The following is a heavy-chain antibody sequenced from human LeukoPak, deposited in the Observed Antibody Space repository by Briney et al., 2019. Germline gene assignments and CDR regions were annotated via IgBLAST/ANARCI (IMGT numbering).Heavy chain of an antibody. CDR1: GGSISSGGYS. V-gene: IGHV4-30-2*01. J-gene: IGHJ3*02. CDR2: IYHSGST. Sequence: SQTLSLTCAVSGGSISSGGYSWRWIRQPPGTGLEWILYIYHSGSTYYNPSRKSRVTISVYRSKNQFSLKLSSVTAADTAVYYCARGNYYDSSGYPDAFDIWGQGTMVTVSS. CDR3: ARGNYYDSSGYPDAFDI. D-gene: IGHD3-22*01.